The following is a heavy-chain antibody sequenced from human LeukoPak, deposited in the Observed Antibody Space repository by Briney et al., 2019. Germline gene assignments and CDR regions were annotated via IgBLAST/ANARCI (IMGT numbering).Heavy chain of an antibody. CDR3: AKEYSGSFSPFPSYFDY. J-gene: IGHJ4*02. CDR1: GFTFSSYA. D-gene: IGHD1-26*01. V-gene: IGHV3-23*01. CDR2: ISGSGGRT. Sequence: GGSLRLSCAASGFTFSSYAMNWVRQAPGKGLEWVSDISGSGGRTYYADSVKGRFTISRDNSKNTLYLQMNSLRAEDTAIYYCAKEYSGSFSPFPSYFDYWGQGTLVTVSS.